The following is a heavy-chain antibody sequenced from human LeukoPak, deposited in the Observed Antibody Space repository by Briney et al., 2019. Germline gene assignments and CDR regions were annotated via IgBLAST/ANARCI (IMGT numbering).Heavy chain of an antibody. J-gene: IGHJ4*02. Sequence: GSLRLSCAASGFHFHTYTMLWVCQAPGKGLELVSSISSSSTDIYYADSVQGRFTISRDNAEKSLFLQMNSLRVDDTAVYYCAVNSRHDEVGGFWGQGTRVTVSS. CDR1: GFHFHTYT. CDR2: ISSSSTDI. D-gene: IGHD5-12*01. CDR3: AVNSRHDEVGGF. V-gene: IGHV3-21*01.